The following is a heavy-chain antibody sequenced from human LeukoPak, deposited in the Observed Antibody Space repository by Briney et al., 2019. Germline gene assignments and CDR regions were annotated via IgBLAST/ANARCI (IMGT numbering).Heavy chain of an antibody. CDR1: GFTFSSYS. J-gene: IGHJ4*02. V-gene: IGHV3-48*04. CDR3: ARDPRDYYDSSGPHLGDY. CDR2: ISSSSGNI. Sequence: GGSLRLSCAASGFTFSSYSMNWVRQAPGKGLEWVSYISSSSGNIYYADSVKGRFTISRDNAKTSLYLQMNSLRAEDTALYYCARDPRDYYDSSGPHLGDYWGQGTLVTVSS. D-gene: IGHD3-22*01.